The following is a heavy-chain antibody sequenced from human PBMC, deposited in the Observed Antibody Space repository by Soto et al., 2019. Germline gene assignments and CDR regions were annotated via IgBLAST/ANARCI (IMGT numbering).Heavy chain of an antibody. CDR3: AKEARFTYYYGSGSYFDY. CDR2: ISGRGGST. Sequence: GGSLRLSCAASGFTFSSYAMSWVRQAPGKGLEWVSAISGRGGSTYYADSVKGRFTISRDNSKNTLYLQMNSLRAEDTAVYYCAKEARFTYYYGSGSYFDYWGQGTLVTVSS. J-gene: IGHJ4*02. D-gene: IGHD3-10*01. V-gene: IGHV3-23*01. CDR1: GFTFSSYA.